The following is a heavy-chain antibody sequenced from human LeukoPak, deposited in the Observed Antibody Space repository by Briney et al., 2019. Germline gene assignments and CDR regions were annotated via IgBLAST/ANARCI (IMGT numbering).Heavy chain of an antibody. CDR2: ISGSGSSI. CDR1: EFTFSAYG. D-gene: IGHD6-19*01. Sequence: GGSLRLSCVASEFTFSAYGMSWVRQAPGTGLEWVSSISGSGSSIHYKESVRGRFTISRDNSGNSIYLQMNSLRAEDTAVYYCAREAHSSGWYYTDYWGQGTLVTVSS. V-gene: IGHV3-21*01. CDR3: AREAHSSGWYYTDY. J-gene: IGHJ4*02.